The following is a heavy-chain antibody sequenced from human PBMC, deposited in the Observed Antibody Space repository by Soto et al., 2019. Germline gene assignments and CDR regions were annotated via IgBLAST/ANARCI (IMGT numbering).Heavy chain of an antibody. CDR1: GGSFSGYY. CDR2: INHSGST. Sequence: PSETLSLTCAVYGGSFSGYYWSWIRQPPGKGLEWIGEINHSGSTNYNPSLKSRVTISVDTSKNQFSLKLSSVTAADTAVDYCARGYGDYPDYWGQGTLVTVSS. J-gene: IGHJ4*02. V-gene: IGHV4-34*01. D-gene: IGHD4-17*01. CDR3: ARGYGDYPDY.